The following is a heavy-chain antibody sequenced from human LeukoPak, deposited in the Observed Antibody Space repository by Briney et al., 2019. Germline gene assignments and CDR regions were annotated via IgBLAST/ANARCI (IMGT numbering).Heavy chain of an antibody. CDR1: GLTISDNF. CDR2: ISGSGGST. J-gene: IGHJ4*02. CDR3: ARTGTAAAGPSPFDY. V-gene: IGHV3-23*01. Sequence: GGSLSLSCAASGLTISDNFMGWVRQTPGKGLEWVSAISGSGGSTYYADSVKGRFTISRDNSKNTLYLQMNSLRDEDTAVYYCARTGTAAAGPSPFDYWGQGTLVTVSS. D-gene: IGHD6-13*01.